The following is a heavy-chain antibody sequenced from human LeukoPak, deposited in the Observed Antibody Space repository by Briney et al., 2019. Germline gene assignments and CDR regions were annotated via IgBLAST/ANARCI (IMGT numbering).Heavy chain of an antibody. CDR3: AIADLYVYYYYGMDG. Sequence: SGGSLRLSCAASGFTFGDYAVSWLRQAPGKGLEWVGEINHSGSTNYNPSLKSRVTISVDTSKNQFSLKLSSVTAADTAVYYCAIADLYVYYYYGMDGWGQGTTVTVSS. D-gene: IGHD5/OR15-5a*01. CDR1: GFTFGDYA. J-gene: IGHJ6*02. V-gene: IGHV4-34*01. CDR2: INHSGST.